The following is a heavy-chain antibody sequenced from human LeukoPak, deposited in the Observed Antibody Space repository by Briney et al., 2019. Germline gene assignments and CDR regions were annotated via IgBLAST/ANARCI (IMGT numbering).Heavy chain of an antibody. V-gene: IGHV5-51*01. CDR2: IYPGDSDT. D-gene: IGHD4-17*01. CDR1: GYIFTSYL. J-gene: IGHJ4*02. CDR3: ARLFDYGDHGRGFFHY. Sequence: GESLKISCKTSGYIFTSYLIGWMRQMPGKRLEWMGIIYPGDSDTRYSPSIQAQVTISADKSTSTGYLQWSSLKASDTAMYYCARLFDYGDHGRGFFHYWGQGPLVPVSS.